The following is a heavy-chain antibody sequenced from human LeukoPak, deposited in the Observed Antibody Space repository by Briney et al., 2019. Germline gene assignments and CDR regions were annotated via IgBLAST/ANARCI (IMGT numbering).Heavy chain of an antibody. J-gene: IGHJ5*02. D-gene: IGHD1-26*01. V-gene: IGHV4-39*01. Sequence: SETLSLTRTVSGGSISSSSYYWGWIRQPPGKGLEWIGSIYYSGSTYYNPSLKSRVTISVDTSKNQFSLKLSSVTAADTAVYYCARLVVGGWFDPWGQGTLVTVSS. CDR2: IYYSGST. CDR3: ARLVVGGWFDP. CDR1: GGSISSSSYY.